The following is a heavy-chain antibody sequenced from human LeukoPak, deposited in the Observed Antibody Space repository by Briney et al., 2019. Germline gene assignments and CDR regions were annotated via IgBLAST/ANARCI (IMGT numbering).Heavy chain of an antibody. Sequence: GESLTISCMGSGYSFSIYWIACVRQMPGKGLGWMGIIYLGDSDTRYSPSFQGQVTISADKSISTAYLQWSSLKASDTATYYCARSGGSGWDEGFDYWGQGTLVTVSS. J-gene: IGHJ4*02. CDR1: GYSFSIYW. V-gene: IGHV5-51*01. CDR2: IYLGDSDT. D-gene: IGHD6-19*01. CDR3: ARSGGSGWDEGFDY.